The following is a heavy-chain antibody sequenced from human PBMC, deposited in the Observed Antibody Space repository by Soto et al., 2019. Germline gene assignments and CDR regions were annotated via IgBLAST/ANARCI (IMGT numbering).Heavy chain of an antibody. J-gene: IGHJ6*02. Sequence: PGGSLRLSCVASGFTFRTYTMNWARQAPGKGLEWVSGIRGFSPYTFYAESVKGRFTIPRDNAKNSLYLQMNSLGVEDTAVYYCARDRGYDAHDYYYNAMDVWGQGTTVTVSS. CDR1: GFTFRTYT. CDR2: IRGFSPYT. CDR3: ARDRGYDAHDYYYNAMDV. D-gene: IGHD2-15*01. V-gene: IGHV3-21*01.